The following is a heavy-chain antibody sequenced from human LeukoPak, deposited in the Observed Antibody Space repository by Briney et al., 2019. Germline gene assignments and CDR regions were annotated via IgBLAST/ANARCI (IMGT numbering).Heavy chain of an antibody. CDR1: GYTFTGYY. V-gene: IGHV1-2*02. CDR3: ARGASGNYPDF. CDR2: INPNSGGT. J-gene: IGHJ4*02. Sequence: ASVKVSCKASGYTFTGYYIHWVRQAPGQGLECVGWINPNSGGTNYAQKFQGRVTMTRDTSISTAYMELSRLRSDDTAVYYCARGASGNYPDFWGQGTLVTVSS. D-gene: IGHD1-26*01.